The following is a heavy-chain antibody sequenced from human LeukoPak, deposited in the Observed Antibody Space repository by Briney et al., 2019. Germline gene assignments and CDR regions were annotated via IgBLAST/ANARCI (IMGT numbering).Heavy chain of an antibody. V-gene: IGHV3-33*08. CDR1: GFSFSSYS. Sequence: GGSLRLSCVASGFSFSSYSMNWVRQAPGKGLEWVSLISYDGSNKYDADSVRGRFTISRDNSENTLYLQMNSLRAEDTAVYYCARDRGDCSGGSCYSDYFDYWGQGTLVTVSS. D-gene: IGHD2-15*01. CDR3: ARDRGDCSGGSCYSDYFDY. CDR2: ISYDGSNK. J-gene: IGHJ4*02.